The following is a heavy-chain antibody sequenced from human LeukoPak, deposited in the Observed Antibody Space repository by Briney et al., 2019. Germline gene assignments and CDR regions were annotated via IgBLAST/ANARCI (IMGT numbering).Heavy chain of an antibody. D-gene: IGHD3-22*01. V-gene: IGHV3-21*01. J-gene: IGHJ4*02. CDR3: ARARNYYDSSGYLDC. Sequence: GGXXXLSXXXSXXXFSXXTXXWVRQAPGXGLEWVSSISSSSRYIFYADSIKGRFTISRDNAKNSLYLQVNSLRAEDTAVYYCARARNYYDSSGYLDCWGQGTQVTVSS. CDR1: XXXFSXXT. CDR2: ISSSSRYI.